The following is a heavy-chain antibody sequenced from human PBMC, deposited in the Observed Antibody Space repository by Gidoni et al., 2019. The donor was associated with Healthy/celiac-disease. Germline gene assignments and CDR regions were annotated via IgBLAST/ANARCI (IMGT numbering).Heavy chain of an antibody. CDR1: GFTFSSYA. J-gene: IGHJ6*02. Sequence: QVQLVESGGGVVQPGRSLRLSCAASGFTFSSYAMHWVRQAPGKGLEWVAVISYDGSNKYYADSVKGRFTISRDNSKNTLYLQMNSLRAEDTAVYYCARPLGRYNWNQSPYYYYYGMDVWGQGTTVTVSS. CDR3: ARPLGRYNWNQSPYYYYYGMDV. D-gene: IGHD1-20*01. V-gene: IGHV3-30-3*01. CDR2: ISYDGSNK.